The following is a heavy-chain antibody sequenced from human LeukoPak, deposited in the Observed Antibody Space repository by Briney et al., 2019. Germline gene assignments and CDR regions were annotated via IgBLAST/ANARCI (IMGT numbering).Heavy chain of an antibody. J-gene: IGHJ4*02. CDR1: GFDFGDYT. CDR2: ISWNSGSI. Sequence: GGSLRLSCAVSGFDFGDYTMHWVRQPPGKGLEWVSLISWNSGSIKYTESVKGRFTISRDNAKSSLYLQMDSLRGEDTAVYYCTRGGASTSYYWFYWGQGTLVTVSS. CDR3: TRGGASTSYYWFY. D-gene: IGHD2-8*01. V-gene: IGHV3-43*01.